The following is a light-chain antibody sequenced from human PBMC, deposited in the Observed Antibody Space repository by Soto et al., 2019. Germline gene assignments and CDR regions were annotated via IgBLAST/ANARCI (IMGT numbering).Light chain of an antibody. CDR3: CSYAGSYTWV. Sequence: SCTGTSSDVGGYNYVSWYQQQHPGKAPKLMIYDVSKRPSGVPDRFSGSKSGNTASLTISGLQAEDEADYYCCSYAGSYTWVFGGGTQLTVL. CDR2: DVS. V-gene: IGLV2-11*01. CDR1: SSDVGGYNY. J-gene: IGLJ3*02.